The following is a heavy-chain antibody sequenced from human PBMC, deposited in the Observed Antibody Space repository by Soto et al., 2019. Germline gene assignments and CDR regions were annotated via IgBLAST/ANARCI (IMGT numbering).Heavy chain of an antibody. V-gene: IGHV6-1*01. J-gene: IGHJ5*02. CDR2: TYYRSKWYN. D-gene: IGHD3-10*01. CDR1: GDSVSSNSAA. Sequence: SQTLSRTCAISGDSVSSNSAAWNWIRQSPSRGLEWLGRTYYRSKWYNDYAVSVKSRITINPDTSKNQFSLQLNSVTPEDTAVYYCARGKMVRGVIRSCFDPCGQGPLVTVSS. CDR3: ARGKMVRGVIRSCFDP.